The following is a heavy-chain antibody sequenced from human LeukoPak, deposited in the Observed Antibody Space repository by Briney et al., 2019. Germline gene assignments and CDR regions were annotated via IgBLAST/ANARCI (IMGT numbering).Heavy chain of an antibody. J-gene: IGHJ4*02. D-gene: IGHD3-22*01. V-gene: IGHV3-11*04. CDR1: GFTFSDYY. CDR2: ISSSGSTI. CDR3: ARDEYYYDSSMGFDY. Sequence: PVGSLRLSCAASGFTFSDYYMSWIRQAPGKGLEWVSYISSSGSTIYYADSVKGRFTISRDNAKNSLYLQMNSLRAEDTAVYYCARDEYYYDSSMGFDYWGQGTLVTVSS.